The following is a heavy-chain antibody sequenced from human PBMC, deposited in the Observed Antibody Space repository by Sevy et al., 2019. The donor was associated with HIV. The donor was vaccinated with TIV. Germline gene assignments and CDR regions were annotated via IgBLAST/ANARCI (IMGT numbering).Heavy chain of an antibody. D-gene: IGHD3-16*01. V-gene: IGHV3-23*01. CDR3: GEEGGGAGWGSYYFDY. Sequence: VGSLRLSCVASGLTFSSYAMNWVRQAPGKGLEWVSVIGISGGSTHYADSVKGRFTISRDNSKNTLYLQMNSLRAEDTAVYYCGEEGGGAGWGSYYFDYWGQGTLVTVSS. CDR2: IGISGGST. J-gene: IGHJ4*02. CDR1: GLTFSSYA.